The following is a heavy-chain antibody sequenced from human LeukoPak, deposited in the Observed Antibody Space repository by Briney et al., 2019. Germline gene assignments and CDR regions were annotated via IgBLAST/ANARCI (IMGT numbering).Heavy chain of an antibody. CDR3: ARDTALIITPGGPDY. Sequence: ASVKVSCKAAGYIFASYGISWVRQAPGQGLEWMGWISAYNGDTKYAQNFQGRVTLTTDTSTGTAYMELRSLTSDDTALYYCARDTALIITPGGPDYWGRGTLITVSS. CDR2: ISAYNGDT. CDR1: GYIFASYG. J-gene: IGHJ4*02. V-gene: IGHV1-18*01. D-gene: IGHD3-10*01.